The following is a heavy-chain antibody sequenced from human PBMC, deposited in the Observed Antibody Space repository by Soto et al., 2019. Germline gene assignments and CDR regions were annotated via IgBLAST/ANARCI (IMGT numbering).Heavy chain of an antibody. CDR3: ARDISHGSLAD. Sequence: ESGGGVVQPGSSLRLSCVASGFTFSGHGMLWVRQVPGKGLEWAALIWYDGSKENYADSVKGRFTISRDDSKSTLYLQMNSLRVEDTAVYYCARDISHGSLADWGQGTLVTVSS. CDR1: GFTFSGHG. D-gene: IGHD1-1*01. V-gene: IGHV3-33*01. CDR2: IWYDGSKE. J-gene: IGHJ4*02.